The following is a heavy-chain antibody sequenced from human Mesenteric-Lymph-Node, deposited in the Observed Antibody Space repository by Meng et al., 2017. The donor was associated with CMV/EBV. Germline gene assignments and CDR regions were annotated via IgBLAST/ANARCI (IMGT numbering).Heavy chain of an antibody. V-gene: IGHV3-30*04. J-gene: IGHJ1*01. CDR1: GFTFSSYA. CDR2: ISYDGSNK. CDR3: AKGDFWNGQSEYFLY. D-gene: IGHD3-3*01. Sequence: SGFTFSSYAMHWVRQAPGKGLEWVAVISYDGSNKYYADSVKGRFTISRDNSKSTMYLQMSSLRAEDTAVYFCAKGDFWNGQSEYFLYWGQGTLVTVSS.